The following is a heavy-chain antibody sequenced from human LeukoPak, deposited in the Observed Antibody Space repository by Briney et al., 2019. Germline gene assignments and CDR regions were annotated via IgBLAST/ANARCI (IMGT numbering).Heavy chain of an antibody. Sequence: SETLSLTCIVSGGSLSGYYWSWIRQPPGKGLEWIGYIFYTGSSEYNPSLKSRVTMSVDTSKNQFSLNLSSVTAADTAVYYCVRQPYSSGAYYFDYWGQGTLVTVSS. CDR1: GGSLSGYY. D-gene: IGHD3-22*01. CDR3: VRQPYSSGAYYFDY. CDR2: IFYTGSS. V-gene: IGHV4-59*08. J-gene: IGHJ4*02.